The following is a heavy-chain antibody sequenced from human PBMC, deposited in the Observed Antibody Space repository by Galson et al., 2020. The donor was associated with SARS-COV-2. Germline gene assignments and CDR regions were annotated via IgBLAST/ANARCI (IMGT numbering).Heavy chain of an antibody. CDR2: IDWDDDK. CDR3: ARISAYCSSTSCYFDY. CDR1: GFSLTTSGMR. J-gene: IGHJ4*02. V-gene: IGHV2-70*04. D-gene: IGHD2-2*01. Sequence: SGPTLVKPTQTLTLTCTFSGFSLTTSGMRVSWIRQPQGKALEWLARIDWDDDKFYSTSLKTRLTISKDTSKNQVVLTMTNMDPVDTATYYCARISAYCSSTSCYFDYWGQGTLVTVSS.